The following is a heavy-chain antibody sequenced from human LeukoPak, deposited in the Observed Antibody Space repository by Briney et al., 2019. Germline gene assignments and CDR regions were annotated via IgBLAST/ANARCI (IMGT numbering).Heavy chain of an antibody. CDR1: GYTFPDYY. CDR3: ATGEGRWFGELITDH. CDR2: VDPEDGET. J-gene: IGHJ4*02. D-gene: IGHD3-10*01. Sequence: GASVKVSCKASGYTFPDYYIHWVQQAPGKGLEWMGRVDPEDGETIYAERFQGRVTITADTSTDTAYMALSSLRSEDTAVYYCATGEGRWFGELITDHWGQGTLVTVSS. V-gene: IGHV1-69-2*01.